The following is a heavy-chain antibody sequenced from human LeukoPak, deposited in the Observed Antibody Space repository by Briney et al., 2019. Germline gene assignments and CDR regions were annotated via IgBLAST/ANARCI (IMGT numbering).Heavy chain of an antibody. Sequence: GGSLRLSCAASGFTFSSYWMSWVRQAPGKGLEWVANIKQDGSEKYYVDSVKGRFTISRDNAKNSLYLQMNSLRAEDTAVYYCARAVAGTWYYFDCWGQGTLVTVSS. J-gene: IGHJ4*02. V-gene: IGHV3-7*01. CDR2: IKQDGSEK. CDR3: ARAVAGTWYYFDC. D-gene: IGHD6-19*01. CDR1: GFTFSSYW.